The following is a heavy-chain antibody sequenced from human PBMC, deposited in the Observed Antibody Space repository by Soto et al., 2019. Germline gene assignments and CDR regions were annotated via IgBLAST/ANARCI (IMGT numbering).Heavy chain of an antibody. V-gene: IGHV3-23*01. CDR3: AKRMSNMVPGIVIPLDS. CDR2: ISGSGGTT. CDR1: GFSFNNYG. Sequence: EVQLLESGGGLVQPGGSLRLSCAASGFSFNNYGMSWVRQAPGKGLEWVSGISGSGGTTYNADSAKGRFTVSRDNAKDMLVLQMNSLRAEDTARYYCAKRMSNMVPGIVIPLDSWGPGTLVNVSS. D-gene: IGHD3-10*01. J-gene: IGHJ4*02.